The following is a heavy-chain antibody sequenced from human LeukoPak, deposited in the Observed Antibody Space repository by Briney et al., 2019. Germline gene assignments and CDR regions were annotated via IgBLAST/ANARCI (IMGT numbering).Heavy chain of an antibody. CDR1: GFSFSTYG. V-gene: IGHV3-48*01. CDR3: ARSATRFSNGWYGQVDFDS. Sequence: GGSLRLSCAASGFSFSTYGMNWVRQAPGKGLEWISYIGSSSSATYYADSVKGRFTISRDNVNNSLYLDMDSLRVDDTAVYYCARSATRFSNGWYGQVDFDSWGQGSLVTVSS. J-gene: IGHJ4*02. D-gene: IGHD6-19*01. CDR2: IGSSSSAT.